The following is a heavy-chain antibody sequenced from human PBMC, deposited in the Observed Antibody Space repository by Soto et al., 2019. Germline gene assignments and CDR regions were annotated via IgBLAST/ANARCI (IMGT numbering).Heavy chain of an antibody. CDR1: GFTFSSYS. CDR2: ISGSGGST. CDR3: AKEGEHSRGWANFDY. J-gene: IGHJ4*02. D-gene: IGHD6-19*01. Sequence: SLRLSFAASGFTFSSYSMNWVRQAPGKGLEWVSAISGSGGSTYYADSVKGRFTISRDNSKNTLYLQMNSLRAEDTAVYYCAKEGEHSRGWANFDYGGQGTLVTVSS. V-gene: IGHV3-23*01.